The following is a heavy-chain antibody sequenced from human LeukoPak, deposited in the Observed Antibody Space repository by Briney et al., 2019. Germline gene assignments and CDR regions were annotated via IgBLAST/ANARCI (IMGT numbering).Heavy chain of an antibody. Sequence: PGGSLRLSCAASGFTFSSYSMNWVRQAPGKGLEWVSSISSSSSYIYYADSVKGRFTISRDNAKNSLYLQMNSLRAEDTAVYYCAGDLAAVAAPFDYWGQGTLVTVSS. V-gene: IGHV3-21*01. D-gene: IGHD6-19*01. CDR1: GFTFSSYS. CDR3: AGDLAAVAAPFDY. CDR2: ISSSSSYI. J-gene: IGHJ4*02.